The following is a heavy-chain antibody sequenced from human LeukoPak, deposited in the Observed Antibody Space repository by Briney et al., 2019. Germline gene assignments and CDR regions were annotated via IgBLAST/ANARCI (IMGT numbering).Heavy chain of an antibody. J-gene: IGHJ4*02. CDR1: GFTFTGYY. D-gene: IGHD5-12*01. CDR2: INPNSGGT. Sequence: ASVKVSCKASGFTFTGYYMHWVRQAPGQGLEWMGWINPNSGGTKYAQKFQGWVTMTRDTSITTAYMELRRLRSDDTAVYYCARALSTSGYDLGGDYWGQGTLVTVSS. V-gene: IGHV1-2*04. CDR3: ARALSTSGYDLGGDY.